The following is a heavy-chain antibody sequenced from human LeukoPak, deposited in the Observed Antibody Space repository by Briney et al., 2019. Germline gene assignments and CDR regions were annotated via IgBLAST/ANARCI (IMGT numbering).Heavy chain of an antibody. Sequence: SETLSLTSSVSGYSISSDYYWGWIRQPPGQGLEWIGTIYHSGSTYYNPSLKSRVTISIDMSKNQFSLKLSSVTAADTAVYYCAKERRVATIGASDVWGQGTMVTVSS. CDR2: IYHSGST. D-gene: IGHD5-12*01. CDR1: GYSISSDYY. J-gene: IGHJ3*01. V-gene: IGHV4-38-2*02. CDR3: AKERRVATIGASDV.